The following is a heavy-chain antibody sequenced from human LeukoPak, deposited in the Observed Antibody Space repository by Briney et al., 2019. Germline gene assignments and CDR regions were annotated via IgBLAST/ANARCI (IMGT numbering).Heavy chain of an antibody. V-gene: IGHV3-53*01. Sequence: GGSLRLSCAASGFNVSSKYMSWVRQAPGKGLEWVSVIYSGGTTYYADSVKGRFTISRDNSNKTLYLQMNSLRAEDTAVYYCARASWGYVFDYWGQGSLVTVSS. D-gene: IGHD7-27*01. CDR1: GFNVSSKY. CDR2: IYSGGTT. CDR3: ARASWGYVFDY. J-gene: IGHJ4*02.